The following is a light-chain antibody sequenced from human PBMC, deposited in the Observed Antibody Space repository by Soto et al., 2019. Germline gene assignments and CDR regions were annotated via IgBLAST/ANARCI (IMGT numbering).Light chain of an antibody. CDR1: QSVSSY. V-gene: IGKV3-11*01. CDR2: NAS. J-gene: IGKJ3*01. CDR3: QQRSNWPRT. Sequence: EIVLTQSPATLSLSPGERATLSCRASQSVSSYLAWYQQKPGQAPRLLIYNASNRATGIPARFSGSGSGTDFTITISSLEPEDFAVYYCQQRSNWPRTFGPGTKLDIK.